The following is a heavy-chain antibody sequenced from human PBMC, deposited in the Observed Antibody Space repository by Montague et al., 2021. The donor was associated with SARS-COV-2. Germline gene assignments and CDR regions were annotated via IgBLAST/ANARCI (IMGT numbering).Heavy chain of an antibody. J-gene: IGHJ5*02. CDR3: ARDKGLDKSYYESSRYYPCFDP. Sequence: SETLSLTCTVSGGSISRYYWSWIRQPPGKGLEWIGYIFYSGSSNYNPSLKSRVTMSVDTSKNQFSLKLNSVTAADTAVYYCARDKGLDKSYYESSRYYPCFDPWGQGTLVTVSS. V-gene: IGHV4-59*01. CDR1: GGSISRYY. CDR2: IFYSGSS. D-gene: IGHD3-22*01.